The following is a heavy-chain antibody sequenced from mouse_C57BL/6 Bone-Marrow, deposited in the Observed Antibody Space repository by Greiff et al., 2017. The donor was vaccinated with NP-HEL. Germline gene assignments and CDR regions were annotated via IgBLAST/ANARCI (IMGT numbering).Heavy chain of an antibody. D-gene: IGHD4-1*01. CDR3: ARKGGKLGLYWYFDV. V-gene: IGHV1-64*01. CDR2: IHPNSGST. Sequence: QVQLKQPGAELVKPGASVKLSCKASGYTFTSYWMHWVKQRPGQGLEWIGMIHPNSGSTNYNEKFKSKATLTVDKSSSTAYMQLSSLTSEDSAVYYCARKGGKLGLYWYFDVWGTGTTVTVSS. J-gene: IGHJ1*03. CDR1: GYTFTSYW.